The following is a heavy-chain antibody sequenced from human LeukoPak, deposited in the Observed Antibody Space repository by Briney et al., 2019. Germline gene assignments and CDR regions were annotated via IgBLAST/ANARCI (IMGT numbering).Heavy chain of an antibody. Sequence: GGSLRLSCAASGFTFSSYAMSWVRQAPGKGLEWVSAISGSGGSTYYADSVKGRFTISRDNSKNTLYLQMNRLRAEDTAVYYCASRVATIEVVDYWGQGTLVTVSS. D-gene: IGHD5-12*01. CDR1: GFTFSSYA. CDR2: ISGSGGST. J-gene: IGHJ4*02. CDR3: ASRVATIEVVDY. V-gene: IGHV3-23*01.